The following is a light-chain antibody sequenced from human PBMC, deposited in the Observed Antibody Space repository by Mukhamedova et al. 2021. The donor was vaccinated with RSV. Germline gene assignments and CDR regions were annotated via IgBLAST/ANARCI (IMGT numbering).Light chain of an antibody. V-gene: IGKV1D-13*01. Sequence: WYQRRVHGKPPKLLIYDASTLESGVPSRFSGSGFGTDFTLTIDSLQPEDFASYYCQQFSNFPRTFGQGIEVEIK. CDR3: QQFSNFPRT. CDR2: DAS. J-gene: IGKJ1*01.